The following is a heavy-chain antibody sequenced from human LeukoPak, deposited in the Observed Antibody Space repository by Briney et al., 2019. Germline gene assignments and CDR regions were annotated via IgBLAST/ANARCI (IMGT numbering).Heavy chain of an antibody. CDR2: IKEDEGER. CDR1: GFTFSSYW. D-gene: IGHD2-15*01. CDR3: ARGYSNYYYGMDV. Sequence: GGSLRLSCAASGFTFSSYWMNWVRQAPGRGLEWVANIKEDEGERYYVAAVKGRFTISRDNAKNSLYLHMNSLRADDTGIYYCARGYSNYYYGMDVWRQGTTVTVAS. J-gene: IGHJ6*01. V-gene: IGHV3-7*01.